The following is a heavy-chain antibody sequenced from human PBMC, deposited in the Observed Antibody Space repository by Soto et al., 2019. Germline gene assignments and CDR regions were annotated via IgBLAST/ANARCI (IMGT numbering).Heavy chain of an antibody. V-gene: IGHV3-23*01. J-gene: IGHJ4*02. CDR2: ISGSGGTT. CDR1: GFTFSNFA. CDR3: TKAGGANWYIDY. D-gene: IGHD1-1*01. Sequence: EVQVLESGGGLVQPGESLRLSCAASGFTFSNFAMSWVRQPPGKGLQWVSVISGSGGTTNYADSVKGRFTISRDNSRNTLSLHMDSLRAEDTAVYFCTKAGGANWYIDYWGQGTLVTVAS.